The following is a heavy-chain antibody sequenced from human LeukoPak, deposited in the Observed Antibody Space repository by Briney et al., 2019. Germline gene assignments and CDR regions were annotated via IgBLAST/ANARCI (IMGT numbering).Heavy chain of an antibody. D-gene: IGHD5-24*01. J-gene: IGHJ4*02. Sequence: PSETLSLTCAVYGGSFSGYYWSWIRQPPGKRLEWIGEINHSGSTNYNPSLKSRVTISVDTSKNQFSLKLSSVTAVDTAVYYCARMATIIHDYWGQGTLVTVSS. CDR3: ARMATIIHDY. CDR2: INHSGST. CDR1: GGSFSGYY. V-gene: IGHV4-34*01.